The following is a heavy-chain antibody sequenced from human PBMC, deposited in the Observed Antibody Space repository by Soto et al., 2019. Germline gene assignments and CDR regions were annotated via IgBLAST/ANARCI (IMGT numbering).Heavy chain of an antibody. Sequence: GGSLRLSCAASGFNVRRNYMIWVRQSPGKGLESVSVIYSGGNTYNADSVKVRFAISRDYSENTLYLQMNSLRAEDTAVYYCGIPTRGVYGDVYFYYWGEETLVTASS. CDR1: GFNVRRNY. CDR2: IYSGGNT. CDR3: GIPTRGVYGDVYFYY. V-gene: IGHV3-53*01. D-gene: IGHD4-17*01. J-gene: IGHJ4*02.